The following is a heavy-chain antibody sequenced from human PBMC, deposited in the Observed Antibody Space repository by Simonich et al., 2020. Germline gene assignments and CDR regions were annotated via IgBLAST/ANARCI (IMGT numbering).Heavy chain of an antibody. V-gene: IGHV3-33*08. Sequence: QVQLVESGGGVVQPGRSLRLSCAASGFTFSSYVMHWVRQAPGKGLEWVAVIWYDGSNKYYADSVKGRFTISRDNAKNTLYLQMNSLRAEDTAVYYCARDSSGWFDYWGQGTLVTVSS. CDR2: IWYDGSNK. CDR1: GFTFSSYV. CDR3: ARDSSGWFDY. D-gene: IGHD6-19*01. J-gene: IGHJ4*02.